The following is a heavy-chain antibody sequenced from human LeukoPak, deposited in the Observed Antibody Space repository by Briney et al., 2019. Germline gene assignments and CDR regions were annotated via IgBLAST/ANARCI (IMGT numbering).Heavy chain of an antibody. CDR1: GGSFSGYY. Sequence: PSETLSLTCAVYGGSFSGYYWSWIRQPPGKGLEWIGEINHSGSTNYNPSLKSRVTISVDTSKNQFSLKLSSVTAADTAVYYCAGSTVTDDAFDIWGQGTMVTVSS. CDR2: INHSGST. D-gene: IGHD4-17*01. CDR3: AGSTVTDDAFDI. J-gene: IGHJ3*02. V-gene: IGHV4-34*01.